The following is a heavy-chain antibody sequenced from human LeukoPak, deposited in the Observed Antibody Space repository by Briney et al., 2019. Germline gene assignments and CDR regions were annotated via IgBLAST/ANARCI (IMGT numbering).Heavy chain of an antibody. CDR3: VRGPYGASISKWFDP. V-gene: IGHV4-59*01. CDR1: RGSISGYS. Sequence: EPSETLSLTCTVSRGSISGYSWSWIRQSPGGGLEWIGYIYYSGDTAYNPSLRSRVTMSVDTSKNQFSLQLRSMTTADTAVYYCVRGPYGASISKWFDPWGQGTQVIVSP. J-gene: IGHJ5*02. CDR2: IYYSGDT. D-gene: IGHD4/OR15-4a*01.